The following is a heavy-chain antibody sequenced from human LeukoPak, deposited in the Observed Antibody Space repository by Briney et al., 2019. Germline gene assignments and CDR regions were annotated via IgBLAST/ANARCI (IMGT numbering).Heavy chain of an antibody. CDR2: ISSSSSYI. Sequence: GGSLRLSCAASGFTFSSYSMNWVRQAPGKGLEWVSSISSSSSYIYYADSVKGRFTISRDNAKISLYLQMNSLRAEDTAVYYCASDHCTNGVCYTDYFDYWGRGPLVTVSS. V-gene: IGHV3-21*01. CDR1: GFTFSSYS. J-gene: IGHJ4*02. D-gene: IGHD2-8*01. CDR3: ASDHCTNGVCYTDYFDY.